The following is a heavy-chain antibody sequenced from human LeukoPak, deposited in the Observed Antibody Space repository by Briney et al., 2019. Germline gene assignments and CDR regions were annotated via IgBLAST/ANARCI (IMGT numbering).Heavy chain of an antibody. J-gene: IGHJ4*02. CDR2: IYTGGST. CDR1: GFTVSSNY. V-gene: IGHV3-66*01. Sequence: GGSLRLFCAPPGFTVSSNYMSWVRQAPGKGLEWVSVIYTGGSTYYADSVKGRFTISRDNSKNTLYLQMNSLRAEDTAVYYCYSMIVVTIRLINDYWGQGTLVTVSS. CDR3: YSMIVVTIRLINDY. D-gene: IGHD3-22*01.